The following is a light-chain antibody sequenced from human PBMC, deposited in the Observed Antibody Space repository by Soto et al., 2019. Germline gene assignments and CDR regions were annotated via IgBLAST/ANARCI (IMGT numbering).Light chain of an antibody. CDR1: QGLGTN. J-gene: IGKJ4*01. CDR2: AAS. V-gene: IGKV3-15*01. Sequence: GDIVNLTCRASQGLGTNLAWYQQKPGQAPRLLIYAASTRATGVPGRFSGSGSGTEFTLTLSTLQSEEFAVYFYQQYNPWPLTDGGGTKGDIK. CDR3: QQYNPWPLT.